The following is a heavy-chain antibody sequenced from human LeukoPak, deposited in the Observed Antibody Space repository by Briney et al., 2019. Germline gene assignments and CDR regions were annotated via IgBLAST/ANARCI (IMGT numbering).Heavy chain of an antibody. CDR3: ARDYYGSGSYFFPFDY. D-gene: IGHD3-10*01. CDR2: IYYSGST. V-gene: IGHV4-59*01. J-gene: IGHJ4*02. CDR1: GGSISSYY. Sequence: PSETLSLTCTVSGGSISSYYWSWIRQPPGKGLEWIGYIYYSGSTNYNPSLKSRVTISVDMSKNQFSLKLSSVTAADTAVYYCARDYYGSGSYFFPFDYWGQGTLVTVSS.